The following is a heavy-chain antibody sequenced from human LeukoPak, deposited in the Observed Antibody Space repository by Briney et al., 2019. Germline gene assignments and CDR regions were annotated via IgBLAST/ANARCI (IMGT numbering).Heavy chain of an antibody. J-gene: IGHJ4*02. CDR1: GFTFSSYA. D-gene: IGHD3-22*01. V-gene: IGHV3-23*01. CDR3: AKRLYDSSGYDY. Sequence: GGSLRLSCTASGFTFSSYAMNWVRQAPGKGLEWVSGIGAGGTFTYYADSVKGRFTISRDNSRNTLYLQMNSLRAEDTAVYYCAKRLYDSSGYDYWGQGTLVTVSS. CDR2: IGAGGTFT.